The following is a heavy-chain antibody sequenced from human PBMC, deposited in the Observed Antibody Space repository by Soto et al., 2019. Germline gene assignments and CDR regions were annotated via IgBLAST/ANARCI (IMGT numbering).Heavy chain of an antibody. V-gene: IGHV1-69*06. J-gene: IGHJ4*02. CDR3: ARLHSSMITFDY. CDR1: GDSFKNYA. D-gene: IGHD3-16*01. CDR2: IIPLFGTA. Sequence: QVQLVQSGAEVKKPGSSVKISCKTSGDSFKNYAIGWVRQVPGQGLEWTGSIIPLFGTANYARMFEGRVTITADKSTTTVYMELGSLRSEDMAVYYCARLHSSMITFDYWGQGTLVTVSS.